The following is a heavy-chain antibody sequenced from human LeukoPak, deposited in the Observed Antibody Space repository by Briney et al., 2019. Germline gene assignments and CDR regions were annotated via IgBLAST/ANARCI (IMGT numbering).Heavy chain of an antibody. D-gene: IGHD2-2*01. J-gene: IGHJ4*02. CDR3: AREEIVPAAILNY. CDR1: GGSFSGYY. Sequence: SETLSLTCAVYGGSFSGYYWSWIRQPPGKGLEWIGEINHSGSTNYNPSLKSRVTIPVDTSKNQFSLKLSSVTAADTAVYYCAREEIVPAAILNYWGQGTLVTVSS. V-gene: IGHV4-34*01. CDR2: INHSGST.